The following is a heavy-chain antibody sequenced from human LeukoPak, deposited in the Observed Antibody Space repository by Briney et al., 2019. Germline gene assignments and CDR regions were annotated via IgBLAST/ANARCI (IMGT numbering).Heavy chain of an antibody. CDR3: AKGSSNGRPYYFDY. V-gene: IGHV3-23*01. Sequence: GGSLRLSCAASGFTFSSYVMSWVRQAPGKGLEWVSALSGGGDSTYYVDSVKGRFTTSRDNSKNTLYLQMNSLRAEDTAVYYCAKGSSNGRPYYFDYWGQGALVTVSS. CDR2: LSGGGDST. CDR1: GFTFSSYV. D-gene: IGHD2-8*01. J-gene: IGHJ4*02.